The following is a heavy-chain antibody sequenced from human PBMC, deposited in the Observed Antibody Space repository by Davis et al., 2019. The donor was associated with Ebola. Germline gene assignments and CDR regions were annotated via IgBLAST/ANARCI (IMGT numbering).Heavy chain of an antibody. V-gene: IGHV1-18*01. Sequence: ASVKVSCKGSGYTFTSYDINWVRQAPGQGLEWMGWISANDGDTKYAKKFQGRVIMTTDTSTTTAYMELRGLRSDDTAIYYCARDACSSTICYLNWFDPWGQGTLVTVSS. CDR1: GYTFTSYD. CDR3: ARDACSSTICYLNWFDP. J-gene: IGHJ5*02. CDR2: ISANDGDT. D-gene: IGHD2-2*01.